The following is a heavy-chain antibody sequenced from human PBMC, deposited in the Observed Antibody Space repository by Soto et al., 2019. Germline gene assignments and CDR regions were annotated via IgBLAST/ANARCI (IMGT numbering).Heavy chain of an antibody. CDR2: IIPIFGTA. J-gene: IGHJ6*02. D-gene: IGHD3-3*01. V-gene: IGHV1-69*13. CDR1: GGTFSSYA. CDR3: ARHYDFWSGYLPNYYYYYGMDV. Sequence: SVKVSCKASGGTFSSYAIIWVRQATGQGLEWMGGIIPIFGTANYAQKFQGRVTITADESTSTAYMELSSLRSEDTAVYYCARHYDFWSGYLPNYYYYYGMDVWGQGTTVTVSS.